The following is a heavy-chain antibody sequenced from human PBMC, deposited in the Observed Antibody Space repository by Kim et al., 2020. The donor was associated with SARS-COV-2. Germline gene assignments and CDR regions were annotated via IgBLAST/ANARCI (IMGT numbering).Heavy chain of an antibody. V-gene: IGHV5-51*01. J-gene: IGHJ1*01. Sequence: PSFQGQVTITADKSISTAYLQWSSLKASDTAMYYCARPKGSGWYGEYFQHWGQGTLVTVSS. CDR3: ARPKGSGWYGEYFQH. D-gene: IGHD6-19*01.